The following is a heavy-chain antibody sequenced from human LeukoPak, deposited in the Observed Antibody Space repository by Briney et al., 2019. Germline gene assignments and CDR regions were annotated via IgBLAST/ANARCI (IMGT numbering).Heavy chain of an antibody. CDR3: ARMDWEMATLDY. J-gene: IGHJ4*02. V-gene: IGHV4-34*01. CDR1: GGSFSGYY. CDR2: INHSGST. Sequence: SETLSLTCAVYGGSFSGYYWSWIRQPPGKGLEWIGEINHSGSTNYNPSLKSRVTISVDTSKNQFSLKLSSVTAADTAVYYCARMDWEMATLDYWGQGTLVTVSS. D-gene: IGHD5-24*01.